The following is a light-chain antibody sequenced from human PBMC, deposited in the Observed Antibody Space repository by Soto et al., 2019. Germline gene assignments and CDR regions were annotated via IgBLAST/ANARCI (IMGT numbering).Light chain of an antibody. Sequence: EVVMTQSPATVSVSPGERTSLSCRASQSVGTNLGWYQQKPGQAPRLLISKTSTRATGVPARFSGSGSGTEFTLTISSLRSEDIAVYYCQQYANCPLTFGGGTKVDIK. CDR3: QQYANCPLT. CDR2: KTS. V-gene: IGKV3-15*01. CDR1: QSVGTN. J-gene: IGKJ4*01.